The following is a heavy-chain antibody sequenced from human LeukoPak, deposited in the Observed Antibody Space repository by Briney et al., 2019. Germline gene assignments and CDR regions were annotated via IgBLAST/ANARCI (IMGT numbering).Heavy chain of an antibody. Sequence: GASLRLSCAASGFTFSSYAMSWVRQAPGKGLEWVSAISGSGGSTYYADSVKGRFTISRDKSKNTLYLQMNSLRAEDTAVYYCAKGGPMVSYYGMDVWGQGTTVTVSS. CDR3: AKGGPMVSYYGMDV. D-gene: IGHD3-10*01. CDR1: GFTFSSYA. J-gene: IGHJ6*02. CDR2: ISGSGGST. V-gene: IGHV3-23*01.